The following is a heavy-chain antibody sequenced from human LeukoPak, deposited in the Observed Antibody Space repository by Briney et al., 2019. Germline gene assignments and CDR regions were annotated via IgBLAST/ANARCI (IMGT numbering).Heavy chain of an antibody. J-gene: IGHJ4*02. V-gene: IGHV3-74*01. CDR1: GFTLSNYW. Sequence: GGSLRLSCAASGFTLSNYWMHWVRQAPAKGLVWVSRISGDGRSMTYAESVKGRFTISRDNAKNTLYLQMKSLRAEDTAVYFCARELPFDYWGQGTLVTVSS. CDR2: ISGDGRSM. CDR3: ARELPFDY.